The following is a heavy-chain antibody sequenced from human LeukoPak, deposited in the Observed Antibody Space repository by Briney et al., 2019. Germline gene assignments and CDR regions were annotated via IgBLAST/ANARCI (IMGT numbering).Heavy chain of an antibody. CDR3: ARTYSSSWSLGY. J-gene: IGHJ4*02. CDR2: ISSSSSYT. Sequence: GGSLRLSCAASVFTFSDYYMSWIRQAPGKGLEWVSYISSSSSYTNYADSVKGRFTISRDNAKISLYLQMNSLRAEDTGVYYCARTYSSSWSLGYWGQGTLVTVSS. D-gene: IGHD6-13*01. V-gene: IGHV3-11*03. CDR1: VFTFSDYY.